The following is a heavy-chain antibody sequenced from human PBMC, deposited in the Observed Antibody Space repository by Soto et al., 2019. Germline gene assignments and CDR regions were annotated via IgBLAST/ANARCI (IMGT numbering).Heavy chain of an antibody. D-gene: IGHD2-21*02. CDR2: IYYSGST. V-gene: IGHV4-59*01. J-gene: IGHJ6*02. CDR3: ARGDCGGDCYLDYYYGMDV. CDR1: GGSISSYY. Sequence: SETLSLTCTVSGGSISSYYWSWIRQPPGKGLEWIGYIYYSGSTNYNPSLKSRVTISVDTSKNQFSLKLSSVTAADTAVYYCARGDCGGDCYLDYYYGMDVWGQGTTVTVSS.